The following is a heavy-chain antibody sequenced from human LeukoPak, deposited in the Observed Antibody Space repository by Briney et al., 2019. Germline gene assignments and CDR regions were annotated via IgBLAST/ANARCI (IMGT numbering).Heavy chain of an antibody. CDR2: ISAYNGNT. J-gene: IGHJ4*02. D-gene: IGHD3-10*01. V-gene: IGHV1-18*04. CDR1: GHTFTSYG. CDR3: ARDFALLWFGDFFDY. Sequence: GASVKVSCKASGHTFTSYGISWVRQAPGQGLEWMGWISAYNGNTNYAQKLQGRVTMTTDTSTSTAYMELRSLRSDDTAVYYCARDFALLWFGDFFDYWGQGTLVTVSS.